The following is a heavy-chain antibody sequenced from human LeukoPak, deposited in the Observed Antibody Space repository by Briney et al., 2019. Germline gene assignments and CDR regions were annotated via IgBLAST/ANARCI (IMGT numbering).Heavy chain of an antibody. J-gene: IGHJ4*02. CDR1: GFTVSGNY. Sequence: GGSLRLSCAASGFTVSGNYMSWVRQAPGKGLEWVSVIHSGGSTFYADSVKGRFTIFRDNSKNTLYLQMNSLRAEDTAVYYCARVKSGYSYGSLDNWGRGTLVTVSS. CDR2: IHSGGST. CDR3: ARVKSGYSYGSLDN. D-gene: IGHD5-18*01. V-gene: IGHV3-53*01.